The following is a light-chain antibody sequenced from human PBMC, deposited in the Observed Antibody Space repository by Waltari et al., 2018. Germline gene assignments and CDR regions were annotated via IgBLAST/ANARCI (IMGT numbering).Light chain of an antibody. V-gene: IGLV2-14*03. CDR2: DVS. Sequence: QSALTQPASVSGSPGQSITISCTGTSSDVGPYDYVPWYRQLPGKAPELMISDVSRRPSGISDRFSGSKSGDTASLTISGLQAEDEADYYCSSMISGGPLVFGSGTQVTVL. J-gene: IGLJ1*01. CDR3: SSMISGGPLV. CDR1: SSDVGPYDY.